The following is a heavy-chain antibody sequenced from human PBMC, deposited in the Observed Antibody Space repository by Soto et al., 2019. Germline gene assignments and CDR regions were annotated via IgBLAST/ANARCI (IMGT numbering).Heavy chain of an antibody. CDR2: IYYSGST. V-gene: IGHV4-31*03. CDR1: GGSISSGGYY. Sequence: PSETRSLTCTVSGGSISSGGYYWNWIRQHPGKGLEWIGYIYYSGSTYYNPSLKSRVTISVDTSKNQFSLKLSSVTAADTAVYYCARYFRFGELLYNWFDPWGQGTLVTVSS. J-gene: IGHJ5*02. CDR3: ARYFRFGELLYNWFDP. D-gene: IGHD3-10*01.